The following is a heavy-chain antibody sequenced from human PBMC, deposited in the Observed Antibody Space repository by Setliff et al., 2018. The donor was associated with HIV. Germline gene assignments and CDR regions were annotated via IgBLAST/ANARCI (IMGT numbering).Heavy chain of an antibody. D-gene: IGHD6-19*01. CDR3: ARAEAGAFDI. V-gene: IGHV4-34*01. Sequence: SETLSLTCAVYGGSFSAYYWSWVRQPPGKGLEWIGEINHSGSTAYNPSLKSRVTVSVDTSKNQFSLKLRSVAAADTAVYFCARAEAGAFDIWGPGTMVTVSS. CDR2: INHSGST. CDR1: GGSFSAYY. J-gene: IGHJ3*02.